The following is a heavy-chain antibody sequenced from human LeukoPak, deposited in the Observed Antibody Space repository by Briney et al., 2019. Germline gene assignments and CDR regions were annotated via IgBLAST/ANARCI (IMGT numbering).Heavy chain of an antibody. J-gene: IGHJ4*02. CDR1: GGSFSGYY. V-gene: IGHV4-34*01. D-gene: IGHD3-22*01. CDR2: INHSGST. Sequence: SQTLSLTCAVYGGSFSGYYWSWIRQPPGKGLEWIGEINHSGSTNYNPSLKSRVTISVDTSKNQFSLKLSSVTAADTAVYYCARSGGLYYYVSSGIDYWGQGTLVTVSS. CDR3: ARSGGLYYYVSSGIDY.